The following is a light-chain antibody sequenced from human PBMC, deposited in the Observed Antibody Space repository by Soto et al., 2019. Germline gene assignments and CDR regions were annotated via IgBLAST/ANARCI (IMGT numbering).Light chain of an antibody. CDR1: QSISSY. CDR3: KQSYSTPPFT. Sequence: DIQMTQSPSSLSASVGDRVTITCRASQSISSYLNWYQQKPGKAPKLLIYAASSLQSGVPSRFSGSGSGTDFTLPISSLQPEDFAIYYCKQSYSTPPFTSGPGTKVDI. V-gene: IGKV1-39*01. CDR2: AAS. J-gene: IGKJ3*01.